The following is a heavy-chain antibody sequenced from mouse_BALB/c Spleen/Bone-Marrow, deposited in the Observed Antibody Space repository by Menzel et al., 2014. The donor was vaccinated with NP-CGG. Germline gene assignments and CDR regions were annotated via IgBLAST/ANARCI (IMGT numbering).Heavy chain of an antibody. V-gene: IGHV1S137*01. CDR2: ISGYYGDA. CDR3: ARSGKVRNAMDY. J-gene: IGHJ4*01. CDR1: GYTFTYYA. D-gene: IGHD2-14*01. Sequence: VQLQQSGAELVRPGVSVKISCKGSGYTFTYYAIHWVKRSHAKSLEWIGLISGYYGDAIYNQKFKGKATMTVDKSSSTAYMDLARLTSEDSAIYYCARSGKVRNAMDYWGQGTSVTVSS.